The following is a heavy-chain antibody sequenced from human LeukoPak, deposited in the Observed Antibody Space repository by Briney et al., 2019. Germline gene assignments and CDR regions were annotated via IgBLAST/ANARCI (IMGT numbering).Heavy chain of an antibody. CDR1: GFTFDDYA. CDR3: AKAPKFGESPGEPWFDP. J-gene: IGHJ5*02. D-gene: IGHD3-10*01. CDR2: ISWDGGST. Sequence: PGGSLRLSCAASGFTFDDYAMHWVRQAPGKGLEWVSLISWDGGSTYYADSVKGRFTISRDNSKNSLYLQMNSLRAEDTALYYCAKAPKFGESPGEPWFDPWGQGTLVTVSS. V-gene: IGHV3-43D*03.